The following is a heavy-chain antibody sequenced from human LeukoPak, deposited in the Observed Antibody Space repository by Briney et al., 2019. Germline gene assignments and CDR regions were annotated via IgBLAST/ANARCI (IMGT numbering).Heavy chain of an antibody. V-gene: IGHV3-11*01. J-gene: IGHJ4*02. D-gene: IGHD3-22*01. Sequence: GGSLRLSCAASGFTFSDYHMSWIRQAPGKGLEWLSYISSSGSAIYYADSVKGRFTISRDNAKNSLYLQMNSLRAEDTAIYYCARNVKYHYDSSGYYFKDYWGQGTLVTVSS. CDR1: GFTFSDYH. CDR3: ARNVKYHYDSSGYYFKDY. CDR2: ISSSGSAI.